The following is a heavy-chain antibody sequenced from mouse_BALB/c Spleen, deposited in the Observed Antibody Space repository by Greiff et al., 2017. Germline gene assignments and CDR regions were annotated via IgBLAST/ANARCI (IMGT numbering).Heavy chain of an antibody. V-gene: IGHV1-9*01. Sequence: QVQLKESGAELMKPGASVKISCKATGYTFSSYWIEWVKQRPGHGLEWIGEILPGSGSTNYNEKFKGKATFTADTSSNTAYMQLSSLTSEDSAVYYCASRGAHYYAMDYWGQGTSVTVSS. CDR2: ILPGSGST. J-gene: IGHJ4*01. D-gene: IGHD3-1*01. CDR1: GYTFSSYW. CDR3: ASRGAHYYAMDY.